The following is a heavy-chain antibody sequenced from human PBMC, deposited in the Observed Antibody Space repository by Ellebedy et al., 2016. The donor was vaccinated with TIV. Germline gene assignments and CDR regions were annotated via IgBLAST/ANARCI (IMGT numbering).Heavy chain of an antibody. D-gene: IGHD2-21*01. CDR2: INPKSGGT. J-gene: IGHJ3*02. CDR1: GYTFTGTDYY. CDR3: ARGFVWFSYAFDI. Sequence: ASVKVSXXASGYTFTGTDYYMHWLRQAPGQGLEWMGWINPKSGGTNYARKFQGRVTMTRDTSISTAYMELSRLRSDDTAVFYCARGFVWFSYAFDIWGQGTMVTVSP. V-gene: IGHV1-2*02.